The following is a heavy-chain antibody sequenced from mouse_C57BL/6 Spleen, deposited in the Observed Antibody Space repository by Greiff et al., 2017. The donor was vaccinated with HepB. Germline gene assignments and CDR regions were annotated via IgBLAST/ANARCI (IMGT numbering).Heavy chain of an antibody. D-gene: IGHD1-1*01. CDR3: ARWGYYGSSSYWYVDV. V-gene: IGHV1-53*01. CDR2: INPSNGGT. CDR1: GYTFTSYW. J-gene: IGHJ1*03. Sequence: QVQLQQPGTELVKPGASVKLSCKASGYTFTSYWMHWVKQRPGQGLEWIGNINPSNGGTNYNEKFKSKATLTVDKSSSTAYMQLSSLTSEDSAVYYCARWGYYGSSSYWYVDVWGTGTTVTVSS.